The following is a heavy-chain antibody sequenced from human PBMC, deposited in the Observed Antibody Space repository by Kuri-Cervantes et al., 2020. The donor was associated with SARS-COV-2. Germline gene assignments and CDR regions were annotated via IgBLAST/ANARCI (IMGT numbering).Heavy chain of an antibody. D-gene: IGHD3-3*01. CDR2: IYHSGST. V-gene: IGHV4-4*07. Sequence: SETLSLTCTVSGGSISSYYWSWIRQPAGKGLEWIGSIYHSGSTYYNPSLKSRVTISVDTSKNQFSLKLSSVTAADTAVYYCARDFWSGYYGGNWFDPWGQGTLVTVSS. CDR1: GGSISSYY. CDR3: ARDFWSGYYGGNWFDP. J-gene: IGHJ5*02.